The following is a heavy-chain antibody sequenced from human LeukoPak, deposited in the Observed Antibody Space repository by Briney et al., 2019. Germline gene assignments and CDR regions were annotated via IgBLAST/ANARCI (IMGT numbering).Heavy chain of an antibody. D-gene: IGHD1-26*01. CDR3: ARGVHRGAFDI. CDR1: GFSFSDYY. V-gene: IGHV3-11*04. Sequence: GGSLRLSCAASGFSFSDYYMTWIRHAPGKGLEWVAYMSAGGKTIYYADSVKGRFTISRDNANNALYLQMNSLRAEDTAVYYCARGVHRGAFDIWGQGTMVTVSS. CDR2: MSAGGKTI. J-gene: IGHJ3*02.